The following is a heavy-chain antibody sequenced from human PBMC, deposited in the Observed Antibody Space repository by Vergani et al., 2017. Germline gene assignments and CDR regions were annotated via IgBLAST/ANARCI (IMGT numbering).Heavy chain of an antibody. CDR2: VRNKEDGGTP. V-gene: IGHV3-49*02. D-gene: IGHD6-13*01. CDR1: GYTFTGYY. J-gene: IGHJ4*01. CDR3: TTGFPGSSWSTY. Sequence: VQLVQSGAEVKKPGASVKVSCKASGYTFTGYYMHWVRQAPGKGLEWVGFVRNKEDGGTPEHAASVKGRFTISRDDSKAIAYLQMNSLKTEDTAVYYCTTGFPGSSWSTYWGQGTLVTVSS.